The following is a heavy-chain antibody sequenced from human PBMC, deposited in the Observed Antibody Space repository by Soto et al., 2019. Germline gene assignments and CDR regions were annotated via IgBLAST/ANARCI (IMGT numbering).Heavy chain of an antibody. J-gene: IGHJ4*02. CDR2: IYGDGTT. CDR1: GLTGSGSY. V-gene: IGHV3-66*01. Sequence: VQLVESGGGLVQPGGSLRLSCAGSGLTGSGSYMGWVRQAPGKGPEWVSTIYGDGTTYYADSVKGRFSVSRDNSKNTLYLQMYSLRAEDTALYYCARDRVSPARFGYRGQGTLVTVSS. CDR3: ARDRVSPARFGY.